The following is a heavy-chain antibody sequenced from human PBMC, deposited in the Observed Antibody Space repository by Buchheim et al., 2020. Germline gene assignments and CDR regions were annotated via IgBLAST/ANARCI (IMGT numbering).Heavy chain of an antibody. Sequence: EVQLLESGGGLVQPGGSLRLSCAASGFTFSSYAMSWVRQAPGKGLEWVSAISGSGGSTYYADSVKGRFTISRDNSKNTLYLQMNSLRAEDTAVYYCAMADIVVVPAAIDGHYYYYGMDVWGQGTT. CDR1: GFTFSSYA. V-gene: IGHV3-23*01. CDR3: AMADIVVVPAAIDGHYYYYGMDV. CDR2: ISGSGGST. D-gene: IGHD2-2*01. J-gene: IGHJ6*02.